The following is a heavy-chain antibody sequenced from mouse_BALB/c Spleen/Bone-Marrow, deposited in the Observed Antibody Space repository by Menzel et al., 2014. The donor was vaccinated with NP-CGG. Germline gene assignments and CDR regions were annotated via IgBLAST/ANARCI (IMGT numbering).Heavy chain of an antibody. CDR3: ARHHRYAYYFDY. V-gene: IGHV1S130*01. CDR1: GYTFTNSW. D-gene: IGHD2-14*01. CDR2: IHPNSGNT. J-gene: IGHJ2*01. Sequence: VQLQQSGSALVRPGASVKLSCKASGYTFTNSWMHWAKQRPGQSLEWIGEIHPNSGNTNYNEKLKGKATLTVDTSSSTAYVDLSSLTAEDSAVYYCARHHRYAYYFDYWGQGTTLTVSS.